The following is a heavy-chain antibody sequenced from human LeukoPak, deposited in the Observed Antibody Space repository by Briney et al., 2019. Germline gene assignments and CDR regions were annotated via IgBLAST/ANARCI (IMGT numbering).Heavy chain of an antibody. V-gene: IGHV3-30*18. CDR1: GFTFSSYG. D-gene: IGHD4-17*01. CDR3: AKDSDTVTPYFDY. J-gene: IGHJ4*02. CDR2: ISYDGSNK. Sequence: PGRSLRLSCAASGFTFSSYGMHWVRRAPGKGLEGVTVISYDGSNKYYADSVKSRFTISRDNSKNTLYLQMNSLRAEDTAVYYCAKDSDTVTPYFDYWGQGTLVTVSS.